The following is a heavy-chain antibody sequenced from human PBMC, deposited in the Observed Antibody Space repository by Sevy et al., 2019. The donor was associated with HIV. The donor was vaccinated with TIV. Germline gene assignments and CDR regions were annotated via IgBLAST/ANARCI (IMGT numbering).Heavy chain of an antibody. CDR2: ISGIGTPI. D-gene: IGHD7-27*01. CDR3: ARDLHWAFDQ. CDR1: ELGFSSHS. Sequence: GESLKISCTYSELGFSSHSFNWVRQAPGKGLEWISYISGIGTPISYLDSLRGRFTISRDNAKNSLFLQMNNLRDDDTAVYDCARDLHWAFDQWGQGTLVTVSS. V-gene: IGHV3-48*02. J-gene: IGHJ4*02.